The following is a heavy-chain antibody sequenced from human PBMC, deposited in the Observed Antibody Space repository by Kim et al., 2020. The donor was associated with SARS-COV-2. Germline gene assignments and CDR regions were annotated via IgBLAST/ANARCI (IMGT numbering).Heavy chain of an antibody. Sequence: SETLSLTCGVTGGSFSGYYWNWIRQSSGKGLEWIGEIHHSGSTNYNPSLESRVTISIDMSKNQFSLKVNSVTAADTATYFCARGKLRFGYAASKRHLDFWGQGTLVPVSS. CDR2: IHHSGST. D-gene: IGHD2-2*01. CDR3: ARGKLRFGYAASKRHLDF. V-gene: IGHV4-34*01. J-gene: IGHJ4*02. CDR1: GGSFSGYY.